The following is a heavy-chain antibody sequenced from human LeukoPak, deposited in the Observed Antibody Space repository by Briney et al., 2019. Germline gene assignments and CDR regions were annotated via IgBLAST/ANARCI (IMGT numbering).Heavy chain of an antibody. D-gene: IGHD3-10*01. CDR1: GYTFTSYD. V-gene: IGHV1-8*01. J-gene: IGHJ6*02. Sequence: ASVKVSCKASGYTFTSYDINWVRQATGQGLEWMGWMNPNSGNTGYAQKFQGRVTMTRNTSISTAYMELGSLRSEDTAVYYCALGSGSYYRYYYYGMDVWGQGTTVTVSS. CDR2: MNPNSGNT. CDR3: ALGSGSYYRYYYYGMDV.